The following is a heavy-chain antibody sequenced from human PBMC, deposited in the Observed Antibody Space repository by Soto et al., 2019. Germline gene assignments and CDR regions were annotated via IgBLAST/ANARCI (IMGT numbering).Heavy chain of an antibody. CDR3: ARDRCTTDKCYIHHFDV. Sequence: QVQLVQSGGEVTKPGASVKVSCKSSGYTFTSYGVSWVRQAPGQGLEWLGWISVYTGNTKQAQKFQDRVTLTTEASTSTAYLELRNLRSDDTAVYYCARDRCTTDKCYIHHFDVWGQGTTVTVSS. D-gene: IGHD2-8*01. CDR1: GYTFTSYG. CDR2: ISVYTGNT. J-gene: IGHJ6*02. V-gene: IGHV1-18*04.